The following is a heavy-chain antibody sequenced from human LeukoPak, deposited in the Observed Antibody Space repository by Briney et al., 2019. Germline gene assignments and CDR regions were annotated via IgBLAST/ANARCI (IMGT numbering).Heavy chain of an antibody. CDR3: ARLRGNYFPDY. J-gene: IGHJ4*02. V-gene: IGHV4-59*01. CDR2: IFYSGRP. D-gene: IGHD4-11*01. Sequence: SETLSLTCTVSGGFLSSFYWAWVRQPPGKGLEWFAYIFYSGRPNYNPSLKSRVTISVDTSKNQFSLKLNSVTAADTAVYYCARLRGNYFPDYWGQGTLVTVSS. CDR1: GGFLSSFY.